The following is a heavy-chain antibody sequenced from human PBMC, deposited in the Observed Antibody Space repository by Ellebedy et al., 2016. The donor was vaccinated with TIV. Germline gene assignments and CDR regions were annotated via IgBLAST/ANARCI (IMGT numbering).Heavy chain of an antibody. CDR2: IYYSGST. Sequence: MPSETLSLTCTVSGGSISSSSYYWGWIRQPPGKGLEWIGSIYYSGSTYYNPSLKSRVTISVDKSKNQFSLKLSSVTAADTAVYYCARDLRVRGVSDYGMDVWGQGTTVTVSS. D-gene: IGHD3-10*01. J-gene: IGHJ6*02. CDR1: GGSISSSSYY. V-gene: IGHV4-39*07. CDR3: ARDLRVRGVSDYGMDV.